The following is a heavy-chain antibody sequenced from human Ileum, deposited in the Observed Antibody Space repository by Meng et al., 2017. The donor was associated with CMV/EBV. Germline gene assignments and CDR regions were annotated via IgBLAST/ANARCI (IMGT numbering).Heavy chain of an antibody. CDR3: ARFHTPGDDSSGYSDY. Sequence: VQLQQWGAGLLKPSETLSLTCAVYGGSFSDYYWSWIRQPPGKGLEWIGEINHSGSTNYSPSLKSRVTISVDTSKNQFSLKLSSVTAADTAVYYCARFHTPGDDSSGYSDYWGQGTMVTVS. J-gene: IGHJ4*02. CDR1: GGSFSDYY. D-gene: IGHD3-22*01. V-gene: IGHV4-34*01. CDR2: INHSGST.